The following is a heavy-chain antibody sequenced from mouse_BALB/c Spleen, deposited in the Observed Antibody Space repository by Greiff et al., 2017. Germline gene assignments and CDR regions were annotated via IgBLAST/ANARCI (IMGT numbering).Heavy chain of an antibody. Sequence: EVQLQQSGPELVKPGASVKIPCKASGYTFTDYNMDWVKQSHGKSLEWIGDINPNNGGTIYNQKFKGKATLTVDKSSSTAYMELRSLTSEDTAVYYCARPSYYYGSYAMDYWGQGTSVTVSS. D-gene: IGHD1-1*01. CDR3: ARPSYYYGSYAMDY. CDR2: INPNNGGT. CDR1: GYTFTDYN. V-gene: IGHV1-18*01. J-gene: IGHJ4*01.